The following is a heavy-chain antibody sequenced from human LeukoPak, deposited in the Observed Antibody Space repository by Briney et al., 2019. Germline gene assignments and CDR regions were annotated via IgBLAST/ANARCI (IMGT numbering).Heavy chain of an antibody. CDR1: GGSITSYY. V-gene: IGHV4-4*07. D-gene: IGHD3-10*01. J-gene: IGHJ4*02. Sequence: LVTLSLTCTVSGGSITSYYWSWIRQPAGKGLEWIGRIYTTGSTTYNPSLKSRVTMSVDTSKNQFSLKLSSVTAADTAVYSCAGFTFFRGVITFDYWGQGTLVTVSS. CDR3: AGFTFFRGVITFDY. CDR2: IYTTGST.